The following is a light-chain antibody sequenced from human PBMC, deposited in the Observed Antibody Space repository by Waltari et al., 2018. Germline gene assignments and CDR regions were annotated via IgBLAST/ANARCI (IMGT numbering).Light chain of an antibody. V-gene: IGLV1-47*01. CDR3: TAWDNSLSANV. Sequence: QSVLSQPPSASGTPGQRVTIPCSGSSSNIGSNYVFWYQQLPGTAPKLLIHRNNQRPSGVPDRFSASKSGTSASLISGLRSEDEADYYCTAWDNSLSANVFGSGSKVTVL. CDR2: RNN. J-gene: IGLJ6*01. CDR1: SSNIGSNY.